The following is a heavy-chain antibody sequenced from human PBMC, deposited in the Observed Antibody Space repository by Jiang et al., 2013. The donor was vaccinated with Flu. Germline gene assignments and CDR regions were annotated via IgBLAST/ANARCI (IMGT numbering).Heavy chain of an antibody. CDR3: ARVDTTGELLGYYYGMDV. CDR1: GFTFSSYA. V-gene: IGHV3-30*04. CDR2: ISYDGSNN. J-gene: IGHJ6*02. D-gene: IGHD1-26*01. Sequence: VQLLESGGGVVQPGRSLRLSCAASGFTFSSYAMHWVRQAPGKGLEWVALISYDGSNNYYADSVKGRFTISRDNSKNTLYLQMNSLRAEDTAMYYCARVDTTGELLGYYYGMDVWGQG.